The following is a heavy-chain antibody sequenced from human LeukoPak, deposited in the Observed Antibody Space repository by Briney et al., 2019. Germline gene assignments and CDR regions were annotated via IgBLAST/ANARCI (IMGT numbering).Heavy chain of an antibody. V-gene: IGHV3-23*01. D-gene: IGHD4-17*01. CDR2: ISGSGGST. CDR3: AKSGLYGDYVFDY. Sequence: GRSLRPSCAASGFTYSIYAMGRGRQKPGKGLEWVSAISGSGGSTYYADSVKGRFTISRDNSKNTLYLHMNSLRAQDTAVYYCAKSGLYGDYVFDYWRQGTLVTVSS. CDR1: GFTYSIYA. J-gene: IGHJ4*02.